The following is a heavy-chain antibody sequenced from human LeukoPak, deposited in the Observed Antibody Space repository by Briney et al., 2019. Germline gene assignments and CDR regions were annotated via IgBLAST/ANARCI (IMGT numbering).Heavy chain of an antibody. CDR2: MNPNSGNT. J-gene: IGHJ5*02. Sequence: ASVKVSCKASGYTFTNYDINWVRQATGQGLEWMGWMNPNSGNTGYAQKFQGRVTITRNTSISTAYMELSSLRSEDTAVYYCARAHTSANWFDPWGQGTLVTVSS. CDR3: ARAHTSANWFDP. D-gene: IGHD3-10*01. CDR1: GYTFTNYD. V-gene: IGHV1-8*03.